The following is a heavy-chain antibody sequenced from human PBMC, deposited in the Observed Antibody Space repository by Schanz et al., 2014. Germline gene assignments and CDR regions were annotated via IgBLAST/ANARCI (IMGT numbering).Heavy chain of an antibody. CDR3: AREIPAGGHFDY. CDR2: ISYDGNNK. Sequence: QVQLVESGGGVVQPGRSLRLSCAASGFTFSSYAMHWVRQAPGKGLEWVALISYDGNNKYYADSVKGRFTISRDNSKNTLYLRMISLRAEGTAMFYCAREIPAGGHFDYWGQGTLVSVSS. D-gene: IGHD2-15*01. J-gene: IGHJ4*02. V-gene: IGHV3-30*04. CDR1: GFTFSSYA.